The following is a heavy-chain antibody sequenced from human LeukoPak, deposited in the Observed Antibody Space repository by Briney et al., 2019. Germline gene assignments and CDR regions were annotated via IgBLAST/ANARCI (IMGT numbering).Heavy chain of an antibody. CDR1: GGSISSGGYY. CDR3: ARGPSPVINYYYYMDV. D-gene: IGHD2-21*01. J-gene: IGHJ6*03. Sequence: SETLSLTCTVSGGSISSGGYYWSWIRQHPGKGLEWIGYIYYSGSTYYNPSLKSRVTISVDTSKNQFSLKLSSVTAADTAVYYCARGPSPVINYYYYMDVWGKGTTVTVSS. V-gene: IGHV4-31*03. CDR2: IYYSGST.